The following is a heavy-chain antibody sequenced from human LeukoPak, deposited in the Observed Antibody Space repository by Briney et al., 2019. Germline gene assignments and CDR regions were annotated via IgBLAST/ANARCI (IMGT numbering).Heavy chain of an antibody. J-gene: IGHJ4*02. Sequence: SQTLSLTCTVSGGSISSGSYYWSWIRQPAGKGLEWIGRIYTSGSTNYNPSLKSRVTISVDTSKSQFSLKLSSVTAADTAVYYCARGTYYYDRFDYWGQGTLVTVSS. CDR1: GGSISSGSYY. CDR3: ARGTYYYDRFDY. V-gene: IGHV4-61*02. D-gene: IGHD3-22*01. CDR2: IYTSGST.